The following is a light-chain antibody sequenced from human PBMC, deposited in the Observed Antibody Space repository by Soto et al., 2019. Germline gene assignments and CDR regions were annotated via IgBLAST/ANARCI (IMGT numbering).Light chain of an antibody. CDR2: SGS. J-gene: IGKJ4*01. Sequence: EIVLTQSSLSLPVTPGEPASISCRSSQSLLHSDGYNYLVWYLQKPGQSPQLLIYSGSHRASGVPDRFSGSGSGTDFTLKISRVEAEDVGIYYCMQALQTPVTFGGGTKVEI. CDR1: QSLLHSDGYNY. V-gene: IGKV2-28*01. CDR3: MQALQTPVT.